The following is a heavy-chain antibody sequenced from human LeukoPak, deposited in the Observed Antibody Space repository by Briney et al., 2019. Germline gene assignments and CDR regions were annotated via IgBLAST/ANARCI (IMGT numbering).Heavy chain of an antibody. J-gene: IGHJ1*01. CDR2: ISGSGGNT. D-gene: IGHD3-22*01. CDR3: AGDRRYDSSGYFQH. CDR1: GFTLSIYA. V-gene: IGHV3-23*01. Sequence: GGSLRLSCAAPGFTLSIYAMSWVRQAPGKGLEWVSAISGSGGNTYYADSVKGRFTISRDNSKTMLYLQMNSLRVEDTAVYYCAGDRRYDSSGYFQHWGQGTLVTVSS.